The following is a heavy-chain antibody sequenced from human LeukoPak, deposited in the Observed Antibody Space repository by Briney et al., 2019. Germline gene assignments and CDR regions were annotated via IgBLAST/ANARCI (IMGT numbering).Heavy chain of an antibody. V-gene: IGHV4-34*01. J-gene: IGHJ4*02. Sequence: SETLSLXCAVYGGSFSGYYWSWIRQPPGKGLEWIGEINHSGSTNYNPSLKSRVTISVDTSKNQFSLKLSSVTAADTAVYYCASPALSVAAAGTDYWGQGTLVTVSS. CDR1: GGSFSGYY. D-gene: IGHD6-13*01. CDR3: ASPALSVAAAGTDY. CDR2: INHSGST.